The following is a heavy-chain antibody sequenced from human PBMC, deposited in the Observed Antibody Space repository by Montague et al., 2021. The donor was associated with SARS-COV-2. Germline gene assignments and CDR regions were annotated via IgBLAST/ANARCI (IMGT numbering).Heavy chain of an antibody. V-gene: IGHV3-23*03. J-gene: IGHJ4*02. D-gene: IGHD3-3*01. CDR1: GFTFSSYA. Sequence: SLRLSCPASGFTFSSYAMSWVRQAPGKGLEWVSVIYSGGSSTYYSDSXKGRFTISRDNSKNTLYLQMNSLRAEDTAVYYCTKDPHYDFWSGYYFDYWGQGTLVTVSS. CDR3: TKDPHYDFWSGYYFDY. CDR2: IYSGGSST.